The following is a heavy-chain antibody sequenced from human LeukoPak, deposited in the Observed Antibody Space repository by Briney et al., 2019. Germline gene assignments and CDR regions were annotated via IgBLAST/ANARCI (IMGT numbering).Heavy chain of an antibody. J-gene: IGHJ5*02. CDR3: ARRSLRELGPNWFDP. CDR2: IYYSGST. Sequence: SETLSLTCTVSGGSISSSSYYWGWIRQPPGKGLEWIGSIYYSGSTYYNPSLKSRVTISVDTSKNQFSLKLSSVTAADTAVYYCARRSLRELGPNWFDPWGQGALVTVSS. CDR1: GGSISSSSYY. D-gene: IGHD3-10*01. V-gene: IGHV4-39*01.